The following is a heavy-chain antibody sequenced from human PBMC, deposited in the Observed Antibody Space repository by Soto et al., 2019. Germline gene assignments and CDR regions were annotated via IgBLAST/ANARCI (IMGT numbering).Heavy chain of an antibody. J-gene: IGHJ4*02. CDR3: AKDWELDY. CDR1: GFTFRSYG. D-gene: IGHD1-7*01. Sequence: QVQLVESGVGVVQPGRSLRLSCAASGFTFRSYGMHWVRQAPGKGLEWVAVISYDGSNKYYADSVKGRFTISRDNSKNTLYLQMNSLRAEDTAVYYCAKDWELDYWGQGTLVTVSS. CDR2: ISYDGSNK. V-gene: IGHV3-30*18.